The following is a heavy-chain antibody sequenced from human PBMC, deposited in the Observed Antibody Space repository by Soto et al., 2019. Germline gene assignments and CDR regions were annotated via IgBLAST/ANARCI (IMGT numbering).Heavy chain of an antibody. J-gene: IGHJ4*02. D-gene: IGHD1-20*01. V-gene: IGHV3-66*01. Sequence: EVQLVESGGGLVQPGGSLRLSCAASGFTVSSNYMSWVRQAPGKGLERVSVIYSGGSTYYADSVKGRFTISRDNSKNTLYLQMNSLRAEDTAVYYCARARYNWNDGYYFDYWGQGTLVTVSS. CDR2: IYSGGST. CDR1: GFTVSSNY. CDR3: ARARYNWNDGYYFDY.